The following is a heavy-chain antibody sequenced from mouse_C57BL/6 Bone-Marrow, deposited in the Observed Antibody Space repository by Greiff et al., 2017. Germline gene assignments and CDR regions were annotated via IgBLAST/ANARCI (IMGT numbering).Heavy chain of an antibody. D-gene: IGHD1-1*01. J-gene: IGHJ1*03. CDR3: TTGYCASHWYFDV. Sequence: VQLQQSGAELVRPGASVKLSCTASGFNFKGDYMHWVKQRPEQGLEWIGWIDPENGDTEYTTKFQGKATITADTSSNTAYLQLSSLTSEDTAVYYCTTGYCASHWYFDVWGTGTTVTVSS. V-gene: IGHV14-4*01. CDR1: GFNFKGDY. CDR2: IDPENGDT.